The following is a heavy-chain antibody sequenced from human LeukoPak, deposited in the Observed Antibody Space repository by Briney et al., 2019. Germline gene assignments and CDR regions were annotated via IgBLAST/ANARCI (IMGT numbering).Heavy chain of an antibody. J-gene: IGHJ4*02. CDR3: ATQRAGYFTTRPLDY. CDR1: GYSISSGYY. V-gene: IGHV4-38-2*02. D-gene: IGHD3-3*01. CDR2: THHTGNT. Sequence: SETLSLTCTVSGYSISSGYYWGWIRQTPGTGLEWIGSTHHTGNTYSNPSLKSRVTISVDKSKNQFSLKLSSVTAADTAVYYCATQRAGYFTTRPLDYWGQGTLVTVSS.